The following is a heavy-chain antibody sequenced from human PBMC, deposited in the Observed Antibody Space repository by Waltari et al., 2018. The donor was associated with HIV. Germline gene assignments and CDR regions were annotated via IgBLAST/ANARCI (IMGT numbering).Heavy chain of an antibody. CDR3: ARHGIFGYGPDVGWWFDP. CDR2: IDPSDSYT. Sequence: EVQLVQSGAEVKKPGESLRISCKGSGYSFPSYWISWVRQMLGKGLEWMGRIDPSDSYTNYSPSFQGHVTISADKYISTAYLQWSSLKASDTAMYYCARHGIFGYGPDVGWWFDPWGQGTLVTVSS. CDR1: GYSFPSYW. V-gene: IGHV5-10-1*01. D-gene: IGHD5-18*01. J-gene: IGHJ5*02.